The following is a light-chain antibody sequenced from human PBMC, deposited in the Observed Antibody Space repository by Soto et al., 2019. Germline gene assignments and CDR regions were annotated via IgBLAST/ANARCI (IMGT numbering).Light chain of an antibody. CDR1: QSINTY. J-gene: IGKJ1*01. CDR3: QQSYFTPPT. Sequence: DIHMTQSPSSLTASVGDRLTISCRASQSINTYLNWYQQKPGTAPKLLIFAASTLQSGVPSRFSGSGSGTDFTLTISSLQPEDFASNYCQQSYFTPPTFGLGTTVDI. V-gene: IGKV1-39*01. CDR2: AAS.